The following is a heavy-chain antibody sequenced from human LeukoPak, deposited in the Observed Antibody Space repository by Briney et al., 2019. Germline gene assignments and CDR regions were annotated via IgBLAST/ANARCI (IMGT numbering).Heavy chain of an antibody. CDR2: ISAYNGNT. CDR1: GYTFTSYG. J-gene: IGHJ5*02. D-gene: IGHD2-2*01. CDR3: ARDHCSSPSSPLKWFDP. V-gene: IGHV1-18*01. Sequence: ASVTVSCKASGYTFTSYGISWVRQAPGQGLEWMGWISAYNGNTNYAQKLQGRVTMTTDTSTSTAYMELRSLRSDDTAVYYCARDHCSSPSSPLKWFDPWGQGTLVTVSS.